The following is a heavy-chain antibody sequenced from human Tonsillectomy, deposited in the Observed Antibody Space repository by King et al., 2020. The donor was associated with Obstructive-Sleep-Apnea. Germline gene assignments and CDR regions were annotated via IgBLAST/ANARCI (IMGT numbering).Heavy chain of an antibody. CDR1: GFTFDDYS. CDR3: AKDRWRGYYVLGSHRPYYFDY. D-gene: IGHD3-16*02. CDR2: ITWDGDSA. J-gene: IGHJ4*02. V-gene: IGHV3-43*01. Sequence: QLVQSGGVVVQPGGSLRLSCAASGFTFDDYSMHWIRQAPGKGLEWVSLITWDGDSAYYADSVKGRFTISRDNSKNSLYLQMNSLRPEDTALYYCAKDRWRGYYVLGSHRPYYFDYWGQGTLVTVSS.